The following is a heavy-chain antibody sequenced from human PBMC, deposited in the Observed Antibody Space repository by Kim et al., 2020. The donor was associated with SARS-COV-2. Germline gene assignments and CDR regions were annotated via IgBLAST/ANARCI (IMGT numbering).Heavy chain of an antibody. V-gene: IGHV4-39*07. CDR2: IYYSGST. CDR1: GRSISSSSYY. D-gene: IGHD2-21*02. CDR3: AREPSSLYCGGDCYVNWFDP. J-gene: IGHJ5*02. Sequence: SETLSLTCTVSGRSISSSSYYWGWIRQPPGKGLEWIGSIYYSGSTYYNPSLKSRVTISVDTSKNQFSLKLSSVTAADTAVYYCAREPSSLYCGGDCYVNWFDPWGQGTLVTVSS.